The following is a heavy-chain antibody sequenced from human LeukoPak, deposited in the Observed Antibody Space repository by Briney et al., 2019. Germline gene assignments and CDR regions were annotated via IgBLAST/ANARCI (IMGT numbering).Heavy chain of an antibody. D-gene: IGHD3-10*02. J-gene: IGHJ4*02. V-gene: IGHV1-2*02. CDR1: GYTFTVYY. Sequence: ASVTVSFKASGYTFTVYYMHWVRQAPGQGLEWMGWIKPNSGGTNYAQNFQGRVTMTRDTSNSTAYMELSRLRSDDAAVYYCARRDHVYWGQGTLVTVSS. CDR3: ARRDHVY. CDR2: IKPNSGGT.